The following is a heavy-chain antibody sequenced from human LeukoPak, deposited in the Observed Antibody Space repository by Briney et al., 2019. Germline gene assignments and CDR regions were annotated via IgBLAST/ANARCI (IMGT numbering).Heavy chain of an antibody. D-gene: IGHD3-3*01. V-gene: IGHV3-23*01. Sequence: GGSLRLSSAASGFTFSSYAMSWVRQAPGKGLEWVSAISGSGGSTYYADSVKGRLTISRDNSKNTLYLQMNSLRAEDTAVYYCAKGLRAPRSYFDYWGQGTLVTVSS. CDR3: AKGLRAPRSYFDY. CDR1: GFTFSSYA. CDR2: ISGSGGST. J-gene: IGHJ4*02.